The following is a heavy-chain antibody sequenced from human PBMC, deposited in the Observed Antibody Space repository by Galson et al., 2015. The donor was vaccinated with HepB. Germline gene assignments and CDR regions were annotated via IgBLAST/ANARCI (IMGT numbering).Heavy chain of an antibody. V-gene: IGHV3-74*01. CDR1: GFSFSSYW. CDR2: ISSDGSST. J-gene: IGHJ5*02. D-gene: IGHD5-18*01. CDR3: ASTSMVSNFDP. Sequence: SLRLSCAASGFSFSSYWMHWVRQPPGRGLVWVSRISSDGSSTTYADSVKGRFTISRDIAKNTLYLQMNSLRAEDTAVYYCASTSMVSNFDPWGQGTLVTVSS.